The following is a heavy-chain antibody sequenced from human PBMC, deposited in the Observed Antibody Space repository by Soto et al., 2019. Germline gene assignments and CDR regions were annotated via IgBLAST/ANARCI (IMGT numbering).Heavy chain of an antibody. CDR1: GFTFSTYG. Sequence: VGSLRLSCAASGFTFSTYGMRWVRQAPGKGLEWVTAICYHGSNTYYADSVKGRFTISRDNSKNTMYLQMNSLRAEDTPVYYCAKESALILDPDGMDVWGQGTTVTVSS. CDR2: ICYHGSNT. D-gene: IGHD3-3*01. CDR3: AKESALILDPDGMDV. V-gene: IGHV3-33*03. J-gene: IGHJ6*02.